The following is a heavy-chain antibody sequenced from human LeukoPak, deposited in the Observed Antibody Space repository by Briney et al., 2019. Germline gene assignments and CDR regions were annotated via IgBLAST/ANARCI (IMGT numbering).Heavy chain of an antibody. CDR1: GFTFSSYG. V-gene: IGHV3-33*01. Sequence: GGSLRLSCAASGFTFSSYGMHWVRQAPGKGLEWVAVIWYDGSNKYYADSVKGRFTISRDNSKNTLYLQMNSLRAEDTAVYYCARSVAVADPAFDYWGQGTLVTVSS. CDR2: IWYDGSNK. J-gene: IGHJ4*02. CDR3: ARSVAVADPAFDY. D-gene: IGHD6-19*01.